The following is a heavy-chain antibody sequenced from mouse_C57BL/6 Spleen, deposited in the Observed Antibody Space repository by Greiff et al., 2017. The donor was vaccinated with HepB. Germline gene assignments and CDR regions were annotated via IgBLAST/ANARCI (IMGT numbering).Heavy chain of an antibody. Sequence: EVQRVESGPGLVKPSQSLSLTCSVTGYSITSGYYWNWIRQFPGNKLEWMGYISYDGSNNYNPSLKNRISITRDTSKNQFFLKLNSVTTEDTATYYCARHYDYDGAFAYWGQGTLVTVSA. CDR2: ISYDGSN. CDR3: ARHYDYDGAFAY. V-gene: IGHV3-6*01. CDR1: GYSITSGYY. D-gene: IGHD2-4*01. J-gene: IGHJ3*01.